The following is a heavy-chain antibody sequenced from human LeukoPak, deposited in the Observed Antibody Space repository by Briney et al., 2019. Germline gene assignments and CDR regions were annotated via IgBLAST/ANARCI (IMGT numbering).Heavy chain of an antibody. Sequence: ASVKVSCKASGYTFTSYAMHWVRQAPGQRLEWMGWINAGNGNTKYSQKFQGRVTITRDTSASTAYMELSRLRSDDTAVYYCARGDSSGYYYLPGDYWGQGTLVTVSS. CDR3: ARGDSSGYYYLPGDY. CDR1: GYTFTSYA. CDR2: INAGNGNT. D-gene: IGHD3-22*01. V-gene: IGHV1-3*01. J-gene: IGHJ4*02.